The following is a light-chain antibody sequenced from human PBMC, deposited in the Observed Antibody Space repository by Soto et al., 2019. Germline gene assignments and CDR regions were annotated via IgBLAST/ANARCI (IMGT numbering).Light chain of an antibody. J-gene: IGKJ2*01. V-gene: IGKV1-12*01. CDR3: QQANSFPPT. Sequence: DIQMTQSPSSVSASVGDRITITCRASQGISNWLAWYQQKPGKAPNLLIFAASSLQSGVPSRFSGSGSGTDFTLTISDLQPEDFSTYYCQQANSFPPTFGQGTKLEIK. CDR1: QGISNW. CDR2: AAS.